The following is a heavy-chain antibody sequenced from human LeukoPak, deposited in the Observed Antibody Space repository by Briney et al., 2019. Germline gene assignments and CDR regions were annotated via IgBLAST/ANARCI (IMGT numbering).Heavy chain of an antibody. CDR1: GYTFTGCY. J-gene: IGHJ4*02. V-gene: IGHV1-2*02. CDR2: INPNSGGT. D-gene: IGHD2-15*01. Sequence: ASVKVSCKASGYTFTGCYMHWVRQAPGQGLEWMGWINPNSGGTNYAQKFQGRVTMTRDTSISTAYMELSRLRSDDTAVYYCARDCSGGSCHDYWGQGTLVTVSS. CDR3: ARDCSGGSCHDY.